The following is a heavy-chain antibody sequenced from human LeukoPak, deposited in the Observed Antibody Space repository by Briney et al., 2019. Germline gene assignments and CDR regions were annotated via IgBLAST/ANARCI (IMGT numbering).Heavy chain of an antibody. CDR3: ARQSSSGGVL. V-gene: IGHV1-69*13. D-gene: IGHD3-16*01. CDR1: GGTFISYA. J-gene: IGHJ6*02. Sequence: ASVTVSCKASGGTFISYAISWVRQAPGQGLEWMGGIIPIFGTANYAQKFQGRVTITADESTSTAYMELSSLRSEDTAVYYCARQSSSGGVLWGQGTTVTVSS. CDR2: IIPIFGTA.